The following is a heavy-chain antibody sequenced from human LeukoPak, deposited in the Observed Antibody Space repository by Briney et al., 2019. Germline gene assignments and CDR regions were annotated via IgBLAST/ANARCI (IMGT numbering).Heavy chain of an antibody. CDR2: IIPIFGTA. D-gene: IGHD3-22*01. V-gene: IGHV1-69*05. Sequence: ASVKVSCKASGGTFGSYAISWVRQAPGQGLEWMGGIIPIFGTANYAQKFQGRVTITTDESTSTAYMELSSLRSEDTAVYYCARGYYYDSSGYSTYYYYYMDVWGKGTTVTVSS. CDR3: ARGYYYDSSGYSTYYYYYMDV. CDR1: GGTFGSYA. J-gene: IGHJ6*03.